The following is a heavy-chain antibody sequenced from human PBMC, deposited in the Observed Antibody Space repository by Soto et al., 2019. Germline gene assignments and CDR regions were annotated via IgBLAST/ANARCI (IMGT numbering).Heavy chain of an antibody. CDR1: GGSISSSSYY. D-gene: IGHD2-21*01. J-gene: IGHJ6*02. Sequence: SETLSLTCTVSGGSISSSSYYWGWIRQPPGKGLEWIGSIYYSGSTYYNPSLKSRVTISVDTSKNQFSLKLSSVTAADTAVYYCARQGLRAVYYGMDVWGQGTTVTVSS. CDR2: IYYSGST. V-gene: IGHV4-39*01. CDR3: ARQGLRAVYYGMDV.